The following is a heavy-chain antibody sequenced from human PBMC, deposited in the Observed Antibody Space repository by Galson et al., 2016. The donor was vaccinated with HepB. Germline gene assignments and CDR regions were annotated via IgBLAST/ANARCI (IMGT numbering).Heavy chain of an antibody. D-gene: IGHD2-15*01. J-gene: IGHJ4*02. CDR3: VTGNCSGGSCYQSDY. Sequence: PALVKPTQTLTLTCTFSGFSLSTSGVGVGWIRQPPGKALEWLALIYWDGDKRYSPSLKSRLTITKDTSKNQVFLTMTNMDPVETATYYCVTGNCSGGSCYQSDYWGQGTLVTASS. CDR2: IYWDGDK. V-gene: IGHV2-5*02. CDR1: GFSLSTSGVG.